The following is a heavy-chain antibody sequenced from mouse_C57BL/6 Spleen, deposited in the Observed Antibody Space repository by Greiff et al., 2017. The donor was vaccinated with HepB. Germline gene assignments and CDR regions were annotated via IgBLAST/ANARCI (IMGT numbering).Heavy chain of an antibody. CDR1: GYTFTSYW. D-gene: IGHD1-1*01. Sequence: QVQLQQSGAELVMPGASVKLSCKASGYTFTSYWMHWVKQRPGQGLEWIGEIDPSDSYTNYNHKFKGKSTLTVDKSSSTAYMQLSSLTSEDSAVYYCARYPIYYYGSSYGGYAMDYWGQGTSVTVSS. V-gene: IGHV1-69*01. J-gene: IGHJ4*01. CDR3: ARYPIYYYGSSYGGYAMDY. CDR2: IDPSDSYT.